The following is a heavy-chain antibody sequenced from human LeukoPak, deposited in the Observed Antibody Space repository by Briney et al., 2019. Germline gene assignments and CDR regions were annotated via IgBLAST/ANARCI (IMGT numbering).Heavy chain of an antibody. Sequence: SETLSLTCAVSGGSISSGGYSWSWIRQPPGKGLEWIGYIYHSGSTYYNPSLKSRVTISVDRPKNQFSLKLSSVTAADTAVYYCARAPDAFDIWGQGTMVTVSS. CDR3: ARAPDAFDI. CDR1: GGSISSGGYS. CDR2: IYHSGST. J-gene: IGHJ3*02. V-gene: IGHV4-30-2*01.